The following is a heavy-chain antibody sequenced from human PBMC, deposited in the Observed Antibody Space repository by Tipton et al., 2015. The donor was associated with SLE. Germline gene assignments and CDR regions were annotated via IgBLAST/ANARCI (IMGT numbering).Heavy chain of an antibody. CDR2: ISTYNGNT. J-gene: IGHJ4*02. D-gene: IGHD5-18*01. CDR1: GYTFTTYG. Sequence: QVQLVQSGAEVKKPGASVRVSCKAFGYTFTTYGISWVRQAPGQGLEWMGWISTYNGNTNYAQKLQGRVTMTSDTSTSTAYMELRSLRSDDTAIYYCARVRVDTAMGVFDFWGQGTLVTVSS. V-gene: IGHV1-18*01. CDR3: ARVRVDTAMGVFDF.